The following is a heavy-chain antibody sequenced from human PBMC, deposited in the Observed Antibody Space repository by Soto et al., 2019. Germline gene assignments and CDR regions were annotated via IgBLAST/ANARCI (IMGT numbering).Heavy chain of an antibody. CDR3: AKDRGSSGPQAFDI. V-gene: IGHV3-9*01. CDR2: ISWNSGSI. D-gene: IGHD3-22*01. CDR1: GFTFDDYA. J-gene: IGHJ3*02. Sequence: EVQLVESGGGLVQPGRSLRLSSAASGFTFDDYAMHWVRQAPGKGLEWVSGISWNSGSIGYADSVKGRFTISRDNAKNSLYLQMNSLRAEDTALYYCAKDRGSSGPQAFDIWGQGTMVTVSS.